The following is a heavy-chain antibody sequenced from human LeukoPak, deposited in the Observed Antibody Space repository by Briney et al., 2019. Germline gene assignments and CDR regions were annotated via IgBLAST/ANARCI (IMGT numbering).Heavy chain of an antibody. CDR2: ISAYNGNT. J-gene: IGHJ4*02. CDR1: GYTFTSYG. CDR3: ARDPYDILTGYSRVGFDY. V-gene: IGHV1-18*01. Sequence: ASVKVSCKASGYTFTSYGISWVRQAPGQGLEWMGWISAYNGNTNYAQKLQGRVTMTTDTSTSTAYMELRSLRSDDTAVYYCARDPYDILTGYSRVGFDYWGQGTLVTVSS. D-gene: IGHD3-9*01.